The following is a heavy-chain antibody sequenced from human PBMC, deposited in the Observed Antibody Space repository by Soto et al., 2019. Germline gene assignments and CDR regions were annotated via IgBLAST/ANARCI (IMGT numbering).Heavy chain of an antibody. J-gene: IGHJ2*01. CDR2: IIPILGIA. Sequence: QVQLVQSGAEVKKPGSSVKVYCKASGGTFSSYTISWVRQAPGQGLEWMGRIIPILGIANYAQKFQGRVTITADKSTSTAYMELSSLRSEDTAVYYCARYCSGGSCPTKDWYFDLWGRGTLVSVSS. CDR3: ARYCSGGSCPTKDWYFDL. D-gene: IGHD2-15*01. V-gene: IGHV1-69*02. CDR1: GGTFSSYT.